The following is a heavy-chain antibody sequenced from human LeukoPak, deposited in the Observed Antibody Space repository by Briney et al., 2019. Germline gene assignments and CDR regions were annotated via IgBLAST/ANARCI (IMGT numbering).Heavy chain of an antibody. CDR2: ISSSGSTI. CDR1: GFTFSSYE. CDR3: AKSRADSSGWYSSTWFDP. J-gene: IGHJ5*02. V-gene: IGHV3-48*03. D-gene: IGHD6-19*01. Sequence: GGSLRLSCAASGFTFSSYEMNWVRQAPGKGLEWVSYISSSGSTIYYADSVKGRFTISRDNAKNSLYLQMNSLRAEDTVVYYCAKSRADSSGWYSSTWFDPWGQGTLVTVSS.